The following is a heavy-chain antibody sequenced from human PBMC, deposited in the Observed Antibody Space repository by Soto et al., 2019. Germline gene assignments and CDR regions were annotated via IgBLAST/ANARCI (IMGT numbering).Heavy chain of an antibody. CDR1: GYTFVNYE. CDR3: ARQQALGY. CDR2: MNPHSGDT. Sequence: QVQLVQSGAEVKKPGASVKVSCKASGYTFVNYEINWVRQATGQGLEWLGWMNPHSGDTFYAQNFQGRVTMTRNTSIATAYMELNSLKSEDTAVYYCARQQALGYWGQGTLVTVSS. V-gene: IGHV1-8*01. D-gene: IGHD1-26*01. J-gene: IGHJ4*02.